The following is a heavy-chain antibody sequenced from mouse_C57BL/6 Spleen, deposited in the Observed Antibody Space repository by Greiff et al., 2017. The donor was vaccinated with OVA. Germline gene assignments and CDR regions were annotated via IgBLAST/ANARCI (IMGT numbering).Heavy chain of an antibody. V-gene: IGHV1-22*01. CDR3: ARKGAYYGYDWFAY. J-gene: IGHJ3*01. Sequence: EVQLQQSGPELVKPGASVKMSCKASGYTFTDYNMHWVKQSHGKSLEWIGYINPNNGGTSYNQKFKGKATLTVNKSSSTAYMELRSLTSEESAVYYCARKGAYYGYDWFAYWGQGTLVTVSA. D-gene: IGHD2-9*01. CDR2: INPNNGGT. CDR1: GYTFTDYN.